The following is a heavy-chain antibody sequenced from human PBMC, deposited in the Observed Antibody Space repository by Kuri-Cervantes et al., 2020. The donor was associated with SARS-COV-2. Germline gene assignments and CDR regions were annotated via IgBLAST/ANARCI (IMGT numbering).Heavy chain of an antibody. V-gene: IGHV1-8*01. CDR1: GYTFTSYD. Sequence: ASVKVSCKASGYTFTSYDINWVRQATGQGLEWMGWMNPNSGNTGYAQKLQGRVIMTRNTSISTAYMELSGLRSEDTAVYYCARVVRDLLWFNPDYYYYMDVWGKGTTVTVSS. J-gene: IGHJ6*03. D-gene: IGHD3-10*01. CDR3: ARVVRDLLWFNPDYYYYMDV. CDR2: MNPNSGNT.